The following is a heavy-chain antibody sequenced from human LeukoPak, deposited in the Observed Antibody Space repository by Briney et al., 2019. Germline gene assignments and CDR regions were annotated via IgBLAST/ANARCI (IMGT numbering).Heavy chain of an antibody. CDR3: AKKSPYCGGDCYYDY. J-gene: IGHJ4*02. Sequence: ASVTVFCKASGYTFTSYYMHWVRQAPGQGLEWMGIINPSGGSTSYAQKFQGRVTMTRDMSTSTVYMELSSLRAEDTAVYYCAKKSPYCGGDCYYDYWGQGTLVTVSS. V-gene: IGHV1-46*01. CDR2: INPSGGST. CDR1: GYTFTSYY. D-gene: IGHD2-21*02.